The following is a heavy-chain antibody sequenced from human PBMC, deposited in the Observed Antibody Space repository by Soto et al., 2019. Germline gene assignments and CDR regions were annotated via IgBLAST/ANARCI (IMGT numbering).Heavy chain of an antibody. V-gene: IGHV4-59*08. J-gene: IGHJ4*01. Sequence: SETMSLTPTVSGGPISSYYWSWIRQPPGEGLEWIGYIYYSGSTNYNPSLKIRVTISVDTSKNQFSVKLRSVTAADTAVYYCAKANVMGVAGSTFDYWGDGTRVTVSS. CDR1: GGPISSYY. D-gene: IGHD2-2*01. CDR2: IYYSGST. CDR3: AKANVMGVAGSTFDY.